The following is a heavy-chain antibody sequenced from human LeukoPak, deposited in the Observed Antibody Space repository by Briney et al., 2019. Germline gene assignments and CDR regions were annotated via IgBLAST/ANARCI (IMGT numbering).Heavy chain of an antibody. CDR3: ARRGYYYDSSGYFVGYYYYMDV. D-gene: IGHD3-22*01. CDR2: IYYSGST. CDR1: GGSISSYY. J-gene: IGHJ6*03. Sequence: PSETLSLTCTVSGGSISSYYWSWIRQPPGKGLEWIGYIYYSGSTNYNPSLKSRVTISVDTSKNQFSLKLSSVTAADTAVYYCARRGYYYDSSGYFVGYYYYMDVWGKGTTVTISS. V-gene: IGHV4-59*01.